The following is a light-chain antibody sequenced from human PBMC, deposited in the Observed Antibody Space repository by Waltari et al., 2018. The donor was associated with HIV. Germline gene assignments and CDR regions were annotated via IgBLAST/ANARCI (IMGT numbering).Light chain of an antibody. V-gene: IGLV3-19*01. CDR1: SLRRYY. CDR3: NSRDSSGHHVV. CDR2: GRN. J-gene: IGLJ2*01. Sequence: SSELTQDPAVSVALGQTVRITCQGDSLRRYYARWYQEKPGQAPVLVIYGRNNRPSGIPDRFSGSSSGNTASLTSTGAQAEDEADYYCNSRDSSGHHVVFGGGTKLTVL.